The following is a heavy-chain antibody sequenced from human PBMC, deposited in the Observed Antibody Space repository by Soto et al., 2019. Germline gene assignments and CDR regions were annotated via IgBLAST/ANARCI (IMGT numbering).Heavy chain of an antibody. CDR2: INPSGGST. CDR3: ARDQADCSSTSCYAGRYGMDV. CDR1: GYTFTSYA. Sequence: ASVKVSCKASGYTFTSYAMHWVRQAPGQRLEWMGIINPSGGSTSYAQKFQGRVTMTRDTSTSTVYMELSSLRSEDTAMYYCARDQADCSSTSCYAGRYGMDVWGQGTTVTVSS. V-gene: IGHV1-46*01. D-gene: IGHD2-2*01. J-gene: IGHJ6*02.